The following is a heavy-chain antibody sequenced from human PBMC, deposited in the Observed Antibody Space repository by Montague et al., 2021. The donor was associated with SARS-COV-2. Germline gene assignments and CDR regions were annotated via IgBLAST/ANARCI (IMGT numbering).Heavy chain of an antibody. CDR1: GVSISNYH. CDR2: IHYNGHK. J-gene: IGHJ6*02. D-gene: IGHD3-10*01. Sequence: SETLSLTCNVSGVSISNYHWSWIRQPPGKGLEFIWYIHYNGHKNYKPYLQSRVTMSVDTSKNQVSLKLTSVTAADTAVYYCARHDNSGTYPMDVWGQGTTVTVSS. CDR3: ARHDNSGTYPMDV. V-gene: IGHV4-59*08.